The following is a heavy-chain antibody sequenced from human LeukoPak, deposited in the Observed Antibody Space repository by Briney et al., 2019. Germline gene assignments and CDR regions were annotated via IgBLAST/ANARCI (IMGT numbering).Heavy chain of an antibody. Sequence: GGALRLSCAASGLTFSNAWMNAVRQAPGKGLEWVGGIYRKSGGGTTDYAARVKGRYTISRDDSKNTQYLQMNSLKTEATAVYYCTTQQAAYSFYYWDQGPLVLVSA. CDR2: IYRKSGGGTT. D-gene: IGHD6-13*01. CDR3: TTQQAAYSFYY. CDR1: GLTFSNAW. J-gene: IGHJ4*02. V-gene: IGHV3-15*01.